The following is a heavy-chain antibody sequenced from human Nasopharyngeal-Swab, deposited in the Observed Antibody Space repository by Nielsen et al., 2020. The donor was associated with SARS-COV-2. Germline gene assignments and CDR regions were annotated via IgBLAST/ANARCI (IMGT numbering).Heavy chain of an antibody. V-gene: IGHV3-73*01. CDR2: IRSKANSYAT. CDR3: ARAEWELLRVYFDY. J-gene: IGHJ4*02. D-gene: IGHD1-26*01. CDR1: GFTFSGSA. Sequence: GESLKISCAASGFTFSGSAMHWVRQASGKGLEWVGRIRSKANSYATAYAASVKGRFTISRDDSKNTAYLQMNSLRAEDTAVYYCARAEWELLRVYFDYWGQGTLVTVSS.